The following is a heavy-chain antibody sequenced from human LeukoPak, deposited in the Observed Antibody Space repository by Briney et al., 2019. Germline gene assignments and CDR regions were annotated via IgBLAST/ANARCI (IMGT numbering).Heavy chain of an antibody. CDR3: ARGGITMVRGVTNWFDP. CDR1: GYTFTSYA. J-gene: IGHJ5*02. Sequence: GASVKVSCKASGYTFTSYAMNWVRQAPGQGLEWMGWINPNSGGTNYAQKFQGWVTMTRDTSISTAYMELSRLRSDDTAVCYCARGGITMVRGVTNWFDPWGQGTLVTVSS. V-gene: IGHV1-2*04. D-gene: IGHD3-10*01. CDR2: INPNSGGT.